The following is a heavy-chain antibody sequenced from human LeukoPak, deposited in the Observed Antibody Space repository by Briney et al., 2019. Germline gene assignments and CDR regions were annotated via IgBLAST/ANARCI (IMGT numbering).Heavy chain of an antibody. CDR1: GGSISSSSYY. D-gene: IGHD3-22*01. Sequence: SETLSLTCTVSGGSISSSSYYWGWIRQPPGKGLEWIGSIYYSGSTYYNPSLKSRVTISVDTSKNQFSLKLSSVTAADTAVYYCAGHRSGYNEDQHFDYWGQGTLATVSS. CDR3: AGHRSGYNEDQHFDY. CDR2: IYYSGST. V-gene: IGHV4-39*01. J-gene: IGHJ4*02.